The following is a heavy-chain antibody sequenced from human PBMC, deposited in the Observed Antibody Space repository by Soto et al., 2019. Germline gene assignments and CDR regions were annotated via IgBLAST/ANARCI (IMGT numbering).Heavy chain of an antibody. D-gene: IGHD1-1*01. J-gene: IGHJ4*02. CDR2: VSTYNGDT. CDR3: ARDVVPTYDF. CDR1: GYSFSTYN. V-gene: IGHV1-18*04. Sequence: QVQLVQSGPEVRKPGASVRVSCKAYGYSFSTYNLFWVRQAPGQGLQWMGWVSTYNGDTTYAQKFQGRVFMTTDTSTSTAYMELRGLTSDDTAVYYCARDVVPTYDFWGQGTWSPSPQ.